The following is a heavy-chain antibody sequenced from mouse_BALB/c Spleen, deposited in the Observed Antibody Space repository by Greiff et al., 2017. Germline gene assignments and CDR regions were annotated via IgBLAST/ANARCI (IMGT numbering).Heavy chain of an antibody. CDR3: ARDIRSAAMDY. J-gene: IGHJ4*01. Sequence: EVQLVESGGGLVQPGGSLRLSCATSGFTFTDYYMSWVRQPPGKALEWLGFIRNKANGYTSEYSASVKGRFTISRDNSQSILYLQMNTLRAEDSATYYCARDIRSAAMDYWGQGTSVTVSS. CDR1: GFTFTDYY. CDR2: IRNKANGYTS. V-gene: IGHV7-3*02.